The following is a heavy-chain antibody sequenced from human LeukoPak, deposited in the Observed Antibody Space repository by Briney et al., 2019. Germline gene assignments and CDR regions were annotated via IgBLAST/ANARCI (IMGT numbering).Heavy chain of an antibody. D-gene: IGHD6-19*01. Sequence: SETLSLTCAVYGGSFSGYYWSWIRQPPGKGLEWIGDIDHSGGTIYNPSLKSRLTISVDMSKNQFSLKLSSVTAADTAVYYCARHGRSDITVAGTRAFDYWGQGTLVTVSS. V-gene: IGHV4-34*01. CDR2: IDHSGGT. J-gene: IGHJ4*02. CDR3: ARHGRSDITVAGTRAFDY. CDR1: GGSFSGYY.